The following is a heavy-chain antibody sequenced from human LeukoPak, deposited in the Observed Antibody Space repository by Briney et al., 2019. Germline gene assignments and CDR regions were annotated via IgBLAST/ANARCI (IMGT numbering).Heavy chain of an antibody. Sequence: SETLSLTCAVSGASMTSYYWTWIRQPPGKGLEWVGYMYFGERTNYNPSLKSRATISIDTSKKRFSLNLKSVTAADTAVYYCAGEAYSPTARYWYFDLWGRGTQVTVSS. CDR1: GASMTSYY. CDR3: AGEAYSPTARYWYFDL. J-gene: IGHJ2*01. CDR2: MYFGERT. V-gene: IGHV4-59*01. D-gene: IGHD2-21*01.